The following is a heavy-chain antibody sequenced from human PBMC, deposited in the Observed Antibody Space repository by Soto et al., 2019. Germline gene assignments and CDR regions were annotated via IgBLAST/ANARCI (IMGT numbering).Heavy chain of an antibody. V-gene: IGHV4-34*01. CDR1: GGSLSGYY. CDR3: ARGQGYMDV. CDR2: INHSGST. J-gene: IGHJ6*03. Sequence: SETLSLTCAVYGGSLSGYYWSWIRQPPGKGLEWIGEINHSGSTNYNPSLKSRVTISVDTSKNQFSLKLSSVTAADTAVYYCARGQGYMDVWGKGTTVTVSS.